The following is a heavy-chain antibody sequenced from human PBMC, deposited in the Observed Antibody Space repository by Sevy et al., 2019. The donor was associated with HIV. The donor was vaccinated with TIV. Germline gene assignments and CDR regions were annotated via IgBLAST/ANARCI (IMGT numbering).Heavy chain of an antibody. D-gene: IGHD3-16*01. Sequence: GGSLRLSCAASGFTFSTYWMTWVRQAPGKGVEWVAYIKQDGTEAYYVDAVRGRFTVSRDNSHKSFFLQMTSLRDEDTAVYYCARGLADWGSFHYSLWGQGTPVTVSS. CDR1: GFTFSTYW. CDR2: IKQDGTEA. V-gene: IGHV3-7*01. J-gene: IGHJ4*02. CDR3: ARGLADWGSFHYSL.